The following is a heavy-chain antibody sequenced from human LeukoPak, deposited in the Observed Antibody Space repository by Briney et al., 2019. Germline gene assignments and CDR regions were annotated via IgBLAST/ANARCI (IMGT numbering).Heavy chain of an antibody. CDR2: IRYDGSNK. CDR1: GFTFSSYG. Sequence: PGGSLRLSCAASGFTFSSYGMHWVRQAPGKGLEWVAFIRYDGSNKYYADSVKGRFTISRDNSNNTLYLQMNSLRAEDTAVYYCAKSLEMATTPDYWGQGTLVTVSS. D-gene: IGHD5-24*01. CDR3: AKSLEMATTPDY. V-gene: IGHV3-30*02. J-gene: IGHJ4*02.